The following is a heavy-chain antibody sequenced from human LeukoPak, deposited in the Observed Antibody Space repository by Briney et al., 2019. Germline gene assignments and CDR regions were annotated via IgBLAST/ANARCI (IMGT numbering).Heavy chain of an antibody. D-gene: IGHD5-24*01. J-gene: IGHJ6*03. CDR2: INHSGST. CDR1: GGPFSGYY. CDR3: ARASRDGYNLYYYYYYMDV. V-gene: IGHV4-34*01. Sequence: SETLSLTCAVYGGPFSGYYWSWIRQPPGKGLEWTGEINHSGSTNYNPSLKSRVTISVDTSKNQFSLKLSSVTAADTAVYYCARASRDGYNLYYYYYYMDVWGKGTTVTISS.